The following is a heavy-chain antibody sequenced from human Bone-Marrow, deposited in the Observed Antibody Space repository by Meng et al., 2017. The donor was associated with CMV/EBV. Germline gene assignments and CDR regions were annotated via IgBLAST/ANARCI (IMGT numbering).Heavy chain of an antibody. CDR1: GYSISSGYY. Sequence: GSLRLSCTVSGYSISSGYYWGWIRQPPGKGLEWIGSIYHSGSTYYNPSLKSRVTLSVDTSKNQFSLKLSSVTAADTAVYYCARDGGDYPRYYYGMDVWGHGTTVTVSS. CDR2: IYHSGST. V-gene: IGHV4-38-2*02. J-gene: IGHJ6*02. D-gene: IGHD2-21*01. CDR3: ARDGGDYPRYYYGMDV.